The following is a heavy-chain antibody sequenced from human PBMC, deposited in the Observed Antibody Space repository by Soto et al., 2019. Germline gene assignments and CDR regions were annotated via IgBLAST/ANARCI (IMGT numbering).Heavy chain of an antibody. Sequence: ETLSLTCTVSGGSISSSSYYWGWIRQPPGKGLEWIGSIYYSGSTYYNPSLKSRVTISVDTSKNQFSLKLSSVTAADTAVYYCARHVYLKPPIRLIDYWGQGTLVTVSS. J-gene: IGHJ4*02. V-gene: IGHV4-39*01. CDR3: ARHVYLKPPIRLIDY. CDR1: GGSISSSSYY. D-gene: IGHD2-2*02. CDR2: IYYSGST.